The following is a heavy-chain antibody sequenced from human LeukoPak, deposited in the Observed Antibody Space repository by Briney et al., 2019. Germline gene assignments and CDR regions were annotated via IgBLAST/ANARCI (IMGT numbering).Heavy chain of an antibody. V-gene: IGHV4-61*02. Sequence: SSETLSLTCTVSGGSVGSDNSYWNWIRQPPGKGLEWIGRIYADGSSTYNPSLKSRVTILVDTSKNQFSLGLSSMTAADTAVYYCARGYYYRTWGLGTLVTVSS. J-gene: IGHJ4*02. D-gene: IGHD3-10*01. CDR1: GGSVGSDNSY. CDR3: ARGYYYRT. CDR2: IYADGSS.